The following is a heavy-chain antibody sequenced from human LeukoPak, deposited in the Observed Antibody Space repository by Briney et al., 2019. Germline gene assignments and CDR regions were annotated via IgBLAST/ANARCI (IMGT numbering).Heavy chain of an antibody. CDR1: GFSFTTYW. Sequence: GESLKISCKGSGFSFTTYWIAWVRQMPGKGLEWMGIIYPGDSDTRYSPSFQGQVTISADKSVSTAYLQWSSLKASDSAMYYCARPRDGYPGGFDYWGQGNLVTVSS. J-gene: IGHJ4*02. CDR2: IYPGDSDT. V-gene: IGHV5-51*01. CDR3: ARPRDGYPGGFDY. D-gene: IGHD5-24*01.